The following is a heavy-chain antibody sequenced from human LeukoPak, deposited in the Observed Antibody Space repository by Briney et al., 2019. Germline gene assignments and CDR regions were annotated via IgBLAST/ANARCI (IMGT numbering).Heavy chain of an antibody. J-gene: IGHJ6*03. Sequence: GASVKVSCKASGGTFSSYAISWVRQAPGQGLEWMGGIIPIFDTANYAQKFQGRVTITTDESTSTAYMELSSLRSEDTAVYYCARARGDDSYYYYMDVWGKGTTVTASS. CDR3: ARARGDDSYYYYMDV. CDR2: IIPIFDTA. D-gene: IGHD3-10*01. V-gene: IGHV1-69*05. CDR1: GGTFSSYA.